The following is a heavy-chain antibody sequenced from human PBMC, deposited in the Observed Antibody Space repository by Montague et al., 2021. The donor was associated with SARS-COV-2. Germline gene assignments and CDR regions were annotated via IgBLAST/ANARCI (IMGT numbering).Heavy chain of an antibody. CDR3: ARTGYGYHGMDV. CDR2: INQGTNGK. D-gene: IGHD5-18*01. CDR1: GFTFRNHW. J-gene: IGHJ6*02. V-gene: IGHV3-7*01. Sequence: SLRLSCAASGFTFRNHWMSWVRQAPGKGLEWVANINQGTNGKNYVDSVKGRFTISRDNAENSLYLQMNSLRAEDTAIYYCARTGYGYHGMDVWGQGTTVTVS.